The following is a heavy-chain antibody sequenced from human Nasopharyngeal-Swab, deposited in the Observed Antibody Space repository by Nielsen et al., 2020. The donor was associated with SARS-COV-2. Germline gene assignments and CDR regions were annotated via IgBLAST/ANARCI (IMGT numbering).Heavy chain of an antibody. CDR1: GFTFSSYE. V-gene: IGHV3-48*03. D-gene: IGHD3-10*01. J-gene: IGHJ4*02. CDR2: ISSSGSTI. Sequence: GGSLRLSCAASGFTFSSYEMNWVRQAPGKGLEWVSYISSSGSTIYYADSVKGRFTISRDNSKNTLYLQMNSLRAEDTAVYYCARDRITMVRGVYLDYWGQGTLVTVSS. CDR3: ARDRITMVRGVYLDY.